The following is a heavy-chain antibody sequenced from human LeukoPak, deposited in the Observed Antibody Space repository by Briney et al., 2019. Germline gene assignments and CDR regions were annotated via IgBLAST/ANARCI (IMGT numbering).Heavy chain of an antibody. CDR2: IYHSGST. V-gene: IGHV4-30-2*01. Sequence: SQTLSLTCTVSGGSISSGDYYWSWIRQPPGKGLEWIGYIYHSGSTYYNPSLKSRVTISVDRSKNQFSLKLSSVTAADTAVYYCARLSPWWYFDLWGRGTLVTVSS. CDR1: GGSISSGDYY. J-gene: IGHJ2*01. CDR3: ARLSPWWYFDL.